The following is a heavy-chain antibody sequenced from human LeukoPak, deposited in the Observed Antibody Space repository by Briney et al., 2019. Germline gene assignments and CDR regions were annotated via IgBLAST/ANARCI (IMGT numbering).Heavy chain of an antibody. CDR1: GGSISSYY. CDR3: ARAPYTSGFYFFDP. V-gene: IGHV4-59*13. D-gene: IGHD3-22*01. Sequence: PSETLSLTCTVSGGSISSYYWSWIRQPPGKGLEGIGYVYYSGSTTYSPSLKSRVTISVDTSKNQFSLKLSSVTAVDTAVYYCARAPYTSGFYFFDPWGQGTLVTVSS. CDR2: VYYSGST. J-gene: IGHJ5*02.